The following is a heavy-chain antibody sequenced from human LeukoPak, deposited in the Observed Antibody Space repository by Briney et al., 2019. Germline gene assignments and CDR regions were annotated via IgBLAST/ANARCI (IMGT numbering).Heavy chain of an antibody. CDR3: ARTAMGCSSTSCYTGGGDY. D-gene: IGHD2-2*02. V-gene: IGHV3-7*01. CDR2: IKQDGSEK. CDR1: GFTFSSYW. J-gene: IGHJ4*02. Sequence: GGSLRLSCAASGFTFSSYWMSWVRQAPGKGLEWVANIKQDGSEKYYVDSVKGQFTISRDNAKNSLYLQMNSLRAEDTAVYYCARTAMGCSSTSCYTGGGDYWGQGTLVTVSS.